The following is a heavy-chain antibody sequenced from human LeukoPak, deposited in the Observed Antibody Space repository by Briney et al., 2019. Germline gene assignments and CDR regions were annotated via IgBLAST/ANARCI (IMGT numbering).Heavy chain of an antibody. D-gene: IGHD4-23*01. CDR1: GYTFTSYD. V-gene: IGHV1-8*01. CDR2: MNPNSGNT. J-gene: IGHJ4*02. CDR3: ARDPYGGNTQSILDY. Sequence: GASVKVSCKASGYTFTSYDINWVRQATGQGLEWMGWMNPNSGNTGYAQRFQGRVTMTRNTSISTAYMELSRLRSDDTAVYYCARDPYGGNTQSILDYWGQGTLVTVSS.